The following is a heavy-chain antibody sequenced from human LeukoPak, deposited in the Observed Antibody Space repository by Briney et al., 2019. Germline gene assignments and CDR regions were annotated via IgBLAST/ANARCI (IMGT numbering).Heavy chain of an antibody. CDR2: IDPEDGET. V-gene: IGHV1-69-2*01. D-gene: IGHD1-20*01. CDR1: GYTSTDYY. Sequence: ASVKVPCKVSGYTSTDYYVHWVQQAPGKGLEWMGLIDPEDGETIYAEEFQGRVSITADTSTDTAYMELSSLRFDDTAVYYCATGHITGGTGFDYWGQGTLVTVSS. J-gene: IGHJ4*02. CDR3: ATGHITGGTGFDY.